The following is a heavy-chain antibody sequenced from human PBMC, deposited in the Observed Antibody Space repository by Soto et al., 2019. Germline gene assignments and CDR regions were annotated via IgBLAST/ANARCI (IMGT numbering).Heavy chain of an antibody. Sequence: VASVKVSCKASGGTLTNFINYPINWVRQAPGQGLEWMGGIVPNIGTVNYAQKFQGRVTITADKSTGTAYMELSSLRSEDTALYYCVRAPYSFDIWGQGTLVTVSS. V-gene: IGHV1-69*06. J-gene: IGHJ4*02. CDR2: IVPNIGTV. CDR1: GGTLTNFINYP. CDR3: VRAPYSFDI.